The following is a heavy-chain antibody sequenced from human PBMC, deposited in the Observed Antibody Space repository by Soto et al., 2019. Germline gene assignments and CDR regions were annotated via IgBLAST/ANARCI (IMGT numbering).Heavy chain of an antibody. J-gene: IGHJ4*02. CDR2: INAGNGNT. CDR3: ARSPCIEVAES. V-gene: IGHV1-3*05. D-gene: IGHD6-19*01. CDR1: GYTFTSYA. Sequence: QVQLVQSGAEEKKPGASVKVSCKASGYTFTSYAMHWVRQAPGQRLEWMGWINAGNGNTKYSQKFHGRVTITRDTSASTDYMELSSLRSEDTAVYYFARSPCIEVAESGGQVTLVTVSS.